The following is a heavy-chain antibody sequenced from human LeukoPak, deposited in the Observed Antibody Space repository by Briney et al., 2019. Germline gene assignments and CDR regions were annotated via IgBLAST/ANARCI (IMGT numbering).Heavy chain of an antibody. CDR3: AISNDAFDI. CDR2: INHSGST. J-gene: IGHJ3*02. Sequence: PSETLSLTCAVYGGSLSGYYWSWIRQPPGKGLEWIGEINHSGSTNYNPSLKSRVTISVDTSKNQFSLKLSSVTAADTAVYYCAISNDAFDIWGQGTMVTVSS. CDR1: GGSLSGYY. V-gene: IGHV4-34*01.